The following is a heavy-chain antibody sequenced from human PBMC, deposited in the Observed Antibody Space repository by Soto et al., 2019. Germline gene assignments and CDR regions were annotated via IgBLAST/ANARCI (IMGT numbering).Heavy chain of an antibody. D-gene: IGHD3-16*01. CDR2: LNPGSGDT. Sequence: QVQLVQSGAEIRKPGASVRVSCKASGYTFTNYDVNWVRQVPGQGLGWMGWLNPGSGDTGYAQKFQGRVTMTRNTSIGTAYMELSSLRSGDTAIYYCARMASFGTLSWFDPWGQGTLVTVAS. CDR3: ARMASFGTLSWFDP. CDR1: GYTFTNYD. V-gene: IGHV1-8*01. J-gene: IGHJ5*02.